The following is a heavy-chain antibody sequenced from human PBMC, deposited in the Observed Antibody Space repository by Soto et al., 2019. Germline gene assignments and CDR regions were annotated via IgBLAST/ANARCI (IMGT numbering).Heavy chain of an antibody. J-gene: IGHJ4*02. V-gene: IGHV3-15*01. Sequence: EVQLVESGGGLVKPGGSLRLSCAASGITFSIAWMSWVRQAPGKGLEWVGRIKGKTDGGTTDYAAPVKGRFTISRDASKNTLYLQMNSLKTEVTAVYYWTTEDSSGLIDYWGRGTLVTVSS. CDR1: GITFSIAW. CDR3: TTEDSSGLIDY. D-gene: IGHD3-22*01. CDR2: IKGKTDGGTT.